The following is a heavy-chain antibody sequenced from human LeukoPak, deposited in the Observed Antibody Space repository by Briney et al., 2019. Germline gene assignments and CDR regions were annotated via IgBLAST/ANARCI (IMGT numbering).Heavy chain of an antibody. J-gene: IGHJ4*02. CDR2: FGRRRAGT. V-gene: IGHV3-23*01. Sequence: SGGSLRLSCAASGFTFAGCAMSWVRQAPGKGLEWVSTFGRRRAGTFYADSVKGRFTISRDNSKNTLYLQMNSLGAKDTAVYYCAKRDSSGSNYFAYWGQGALVTVSS. CDR3: AKRDSSGSNYFAY. D-gene: IGHD6-19*01. CDR1: GFTFAGCA.